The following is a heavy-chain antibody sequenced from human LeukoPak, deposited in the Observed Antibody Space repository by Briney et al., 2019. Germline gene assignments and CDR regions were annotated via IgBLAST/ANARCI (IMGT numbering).Heavy chain of an antibody. CDR2: INHSGST. D-gene: IGHD6-13*01. V-gene: IGHV4-34*01. CDR3: VRYSAAAASYFDY. J-gene: IGHJ4*02. Sequence: PSETLSLTCAVYGGSFSGYYWSWIRQPPGKGLEWIGEINHSGSTNYNPSLKSRVTISVDTSKNQFSLKLSSVTAADTAVYYCVRYSAAAASYFDYWGQGTLVTVSS. CDR1: GGSFSGYY.